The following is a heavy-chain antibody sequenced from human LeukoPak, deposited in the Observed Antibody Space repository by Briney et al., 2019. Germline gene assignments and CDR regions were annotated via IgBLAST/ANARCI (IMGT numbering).Heavy chain of an antibody. CDR2: IYYTGST. V-gene: IGHV4-59*08. CDR1: GGSISSYY. Sequence: PSETLSLTCTVSGGSISSYYWSWIRQAPGKGLEWIGFIYYTGSTNYNPSLKGRVTISVDTSKNQFSLKLSSVTAADTAVYFCARQWYGGGQIFDYWGQGILVTVSS. J-gene: IGHJ4*02. D-gene: IGHD4-23*01. CDR3: ARQWYGGGQIFDY.